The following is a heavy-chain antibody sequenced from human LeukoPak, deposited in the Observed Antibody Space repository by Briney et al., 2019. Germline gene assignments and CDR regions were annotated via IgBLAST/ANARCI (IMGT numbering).Heavy chain of an antibody. CDR2: ISAYNGNT. D-gene: IGHD3-10*01. CDR3: ARAITMVRETNWFDP. V-gene: IGHV1-18*01. Sequence: APVKVSCKASGYTFTSYGISWVRQAPGQGLEWMGWISAYNGNTNYAQKLQGRVTMTTDTSTSTAYMELRSLRSDDTAVYYCARAITMVRETNWFDPWGQGTLVTVSS. J-gene: IGHJ5*02. CDR1: GYTFTSYG.